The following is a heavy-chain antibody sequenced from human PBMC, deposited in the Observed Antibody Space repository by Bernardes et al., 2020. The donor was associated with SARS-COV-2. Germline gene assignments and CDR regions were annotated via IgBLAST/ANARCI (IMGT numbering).Heavy chain of an antibody. V-gene: IGHV3-23*01. CDR1: GLTFSRYE. J-gene: IGHJ6*02. CDR3: AKEVTIFGRCYGMDV. Sequence: GGSLRLSCAASGLTFSRYEMSWVRQAPGKGLEWVSSISGSGDTRDYLDSVKGRFTISRDNSKSTLYLQMNSLRAEDTAVYYCAKEVTIFGRCYGMDVWGQGTTVSVSS. CDR2: ISGSGDTR. D-gene: IGHD3-3*01.